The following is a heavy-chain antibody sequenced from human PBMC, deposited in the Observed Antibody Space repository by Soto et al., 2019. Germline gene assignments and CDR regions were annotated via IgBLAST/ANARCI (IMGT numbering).Heavy chain of an antibody. Sequence: SVKVSCKASGGTFSSYAISWVRQAPGQGLEWMGGIIPIFGTANYAQKFQGRVTITADESTSTAYMELSSLRSEDTAVYYCTIVVVVAANYYGMDVWGQGTTVTVSS. CDR3: TIVVVVAANYYGMDV. J-gene: IGHJ6*02. CDR2: IIPIFGTA. V-gene: IGHV1-69*13. CDR1: GGTFSSYA. D-gene: IGHD2-15*01.